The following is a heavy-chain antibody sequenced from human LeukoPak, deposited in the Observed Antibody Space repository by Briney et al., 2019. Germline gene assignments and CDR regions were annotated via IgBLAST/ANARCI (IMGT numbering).Heavy chain of an antibody. CDR2: IWYDGSYK. J-gene: IGHJ4*02. V-gene: IGHV3-33*01. CDR1: GFPFSSYG. CDR3: ARDLDRGKAADY. Sequence: GGSLRLSCAASGFPFSSYGMHWVRQAPGKGLEWVALIWYDGSYKYYADSVKGRFTISRDNSKNTLYLQMNSLRADDTAVYYCARDLDRGKAADYWGQGTLVIVSS. D-gene: IGHD3-10*01.